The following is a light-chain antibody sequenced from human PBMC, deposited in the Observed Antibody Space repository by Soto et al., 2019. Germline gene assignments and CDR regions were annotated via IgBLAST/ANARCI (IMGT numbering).Light chain of an antibody. CDR1: QSISSY. J-gene: IGKJ4*01. CDR2: DAS. Sequence: EIVLTQSPATLSLSPGERATLCCRASQSISSYLGWYQQKPGQAPRLLIYDASNRAAGIPGRFSGSGSGTDFPLTIGTRERGEFAVYYCRQRSKWPLTFGGGTKVEIK. CDR3: RQRSKWPLT. V-gene: IGKV3-11*01.